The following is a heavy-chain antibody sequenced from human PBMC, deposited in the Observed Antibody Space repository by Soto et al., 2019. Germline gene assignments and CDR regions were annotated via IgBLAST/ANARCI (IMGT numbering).Heavy chain of an antibody. CDR2: IIPILGIA. Sequence: ASVKVSCKASGGTFSSYTISWVRQAPGQGLEWMGRIIPILGIANYAQKFQGRVTITADKSTSTAYMELSSLRSEDTAVHYCARGGGYDGRIRTFDYWGQGTLVTVSS. CDR3: ARGGGYDGRIRTFDY. V-gene: IGHV1-69*02. J-gene: IGHJ4*02. CDR1: GGTFSSYT. D-gene: IGHD5-12*01.